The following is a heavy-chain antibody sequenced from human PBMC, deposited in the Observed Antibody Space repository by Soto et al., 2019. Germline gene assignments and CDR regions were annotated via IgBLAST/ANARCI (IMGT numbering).Heavy chain of an antibody. CDR2: ISSGGYTI. D-gene: IGHD3-3*01. CDR1: GFTGSSYS. V-gene: IGHV3-48*01. CDR3: VRSRREWFGVVPPSDV. J-gene: IGHJ4*02. Sequence: PWGSLRVCCEASGFTGSSYSFNWVRQAPGQGLEWVSFISSGGYTIYHADSLEGRFSISRDDAKNSVYLQMSGLRMDDTAVYYCVRSRREWFGVVPPSDVWGRGTLVTVSS.